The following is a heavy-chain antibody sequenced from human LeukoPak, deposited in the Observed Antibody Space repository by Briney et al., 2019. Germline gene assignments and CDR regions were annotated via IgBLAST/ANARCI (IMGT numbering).Heavy chain of an antibody. CDR2: TSYSGST. Sequence: PSETLSLTCTVSGGSINNSYWSWVRQPPGKGLEWIGYTSYSGSTNYNPSLKSRVTMSVDTSTDRFSLRLISVTAADTAVYYCARTGSGDYYVMDVWGQGTTVTVS. CDR3: ARTGSGDYYVMDV. V-gene: IGHV4-59*08. CDR1: GGSINNSY. D-gene: IGHD2-15*01. J-gene: IGHJ6*01.